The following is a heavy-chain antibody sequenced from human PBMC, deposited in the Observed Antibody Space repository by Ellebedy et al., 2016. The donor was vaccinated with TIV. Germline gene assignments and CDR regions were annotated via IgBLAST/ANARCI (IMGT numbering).Heavy chain of an antibody. CDR3: ATSAAIDAFDI. D-gene: IGHD6-25*01. Sequence: SETLSLXXSVSGGYVIRNGQYCTWVRQPPGKGLEWIGGLYYSGSTWYNPSLKSRVTISVDTSKNLFSLRLRSVTAADTAVYYCATSAAIDAFDIWGQGTMVTVSS. CDR1: GGYVIRNGQY. V-gene: IGHV4-39*02. J-gene: IGHJ3*02. CDR2: LYYSGST.